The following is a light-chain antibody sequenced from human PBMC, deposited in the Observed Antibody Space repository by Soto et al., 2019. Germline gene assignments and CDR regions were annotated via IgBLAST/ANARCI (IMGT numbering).Light chain of an antibody. CDR2: EVS. J-gene: IGLJ1*01. Sequence: SALTQPASVSGSPGQSITISCTGTSSDVGGYNYVSWYQQHPGKAPKLMIYEVSNRPSGVSNRFSGSKSGNTASLTISGLQAEDEADYYCSSYTSSSTYVFGTVTKVTVL. CDR1: SSDVGGYNY. CDR3: SSYTSSSTYV. V-gene: IGLV2-14*01.